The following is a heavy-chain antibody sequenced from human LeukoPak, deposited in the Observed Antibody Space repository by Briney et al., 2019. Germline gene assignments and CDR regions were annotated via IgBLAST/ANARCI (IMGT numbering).Heavy chain of an antibody. D-gene: IGHD2-2*01. J-gene: IGHJ4*02. V-gene: IGHV1-69*05. CDR1: GGTFSSYA. Sequence: SVKVSCKASGGTFSSYAISWVRQAPGQGLEWMGGIIPIFGTANYAQKFQGRVTITTDESTSTAYMELSSLRSEDTAVYYCARDTRYCSSTSCKGGDYWGQRTLVTVSS. CDR2: IIPIFGTA. CDR3: ARDTRYCSSTSCKGGDY.